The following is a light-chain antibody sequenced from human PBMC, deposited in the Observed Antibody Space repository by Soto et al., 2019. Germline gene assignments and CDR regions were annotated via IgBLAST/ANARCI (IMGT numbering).Light chain of an antibody. V-gene: IGKV1-39*01. J-gene: IGKJ5*01. CDR1: QDISNY. CDR3: QQALPPIT. CDR2: AAS. Sequence: DIQMTQSPSSLSASVGDRVTITCQASQDISNYLNWYQQKPGQAPKLLIYAASSLQSGVPSRFSGSGSGTDFTLTISSLQPEDVATYYCQQALPPITFGQGTRLEIK.